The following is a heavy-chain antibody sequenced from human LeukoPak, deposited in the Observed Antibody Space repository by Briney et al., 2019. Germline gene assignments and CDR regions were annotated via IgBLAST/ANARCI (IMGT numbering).Heavy chain of an antibody. Sequence: SVKVSCKASGYTFTGYYMHWVRQAPGQGLEWMGRINPNSGGTNYAQKFQGRVTMTRDTSISTAYMELSRLRSDDTAVYYCARGNSYGQVDFDYWGQGTLVTVSS. CDR1: GYTFTGYY. CDR2: INPNSGGT. V-gene: IGHV1-2*06. J-gene: IGHJ4*02. D-gene: IGHD5-18*01. CDR3: ARGNSYGQVDFDY.